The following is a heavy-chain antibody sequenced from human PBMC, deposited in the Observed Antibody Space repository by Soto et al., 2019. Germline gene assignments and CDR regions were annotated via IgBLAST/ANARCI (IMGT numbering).Heavy chain of an antibody. V-gene: IGHV4-34*12. D-gene: IGHD2-2*01. CDR2: IIHGGNT. Sequence: QVQLQQWGAGLLKPSETLSLTCAVYGGSFTGYYWSWIRQPPGKGLEWIGEIIHGGNTNYNQSLKSRVTISLDTSKNQFSLKLSSVTAADTAVYHCARVFCSSTSCHSYFDYWGQGTQVTVSS. CDR1: GGSFTGYY. CDR3: ARVFCSSTSCHSYFDY. J-gene: IGHJ4*02.